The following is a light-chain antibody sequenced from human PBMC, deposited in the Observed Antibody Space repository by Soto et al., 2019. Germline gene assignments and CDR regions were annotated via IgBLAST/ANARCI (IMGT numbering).Light chain of an antibody. V-gene: IGKV2-28*01. CDR2: LGS. Sequence: DIVMIQSPLFLPVTPGEPASISCRSSQSLLHSNGFKYLDWYLQRPGQSPQLLVYLGSNRASGVPDRFSGSGLGTDFTLKISRVEAEDVGVYYCMQALQTPYTFGQGTKLEIK. J-gene: IGKJ2*01. CDR3: MQALQTPYT. CDR1: QSLLHSNGFKY.